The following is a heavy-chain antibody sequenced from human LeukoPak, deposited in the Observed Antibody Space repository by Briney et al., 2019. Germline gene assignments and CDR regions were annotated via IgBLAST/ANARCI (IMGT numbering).Heavy chain of an antibody. V-gene: IGHV3-21*01. CDR2: ISSSSSYI. D-gene: IGHD2-15*01. CDR1: GFTFSSYS. CDR3: ARARKVVVVAGWGAPDY. Sequence: PGVSLRLSCAASGFTFSSYSMNWVRQAPGKGLEWVSSISSSSSYIYYADSVKGRFPISRDNAKNSLYLQMNSLRAEDTAVYYCARARKVVVVAGWGAPDYWGQGTLVTVSS. J-gene: IGHJ4*02.